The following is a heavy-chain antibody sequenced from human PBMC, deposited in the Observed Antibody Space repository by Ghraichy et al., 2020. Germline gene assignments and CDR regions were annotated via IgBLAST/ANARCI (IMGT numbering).Heavy chain of an antibody. V-gene: IGHV4-59*01. CDR3: ARAVAGLVYYYGMDV. CDR1: GGSISKYH. Sequence: SETLSLTCTVSGGSISKYHWSWIRQFPGKGLEWIGYVYYSGSTNYNPSLKSRVTISVDTSKNQFSLKLSSVTAADTAVYYCARAVAGLVYYYGMDVWGQWTTVTVSS. D-gene: IGHD6-19*01. CDR2: VYYSGST. J-gene: IGHJ6*02.